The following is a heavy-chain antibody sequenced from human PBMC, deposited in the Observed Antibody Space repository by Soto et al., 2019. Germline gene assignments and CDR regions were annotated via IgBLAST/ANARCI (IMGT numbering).Heavy chain of an antibody. V-gene: IGHV3-30*03. D-gene: IGHD3-22*01. CDR3: ARDRYYYDSSLQY. Sequence: GGSLRLSCAASGFIFSHYGMHWVRQAPGKGLEWVAAILHDGTNKYYADSVKGRFTISRDNSKNTLYLQMNSLRAEDTAHYYCARDRYYYDSSLQYWGQGALVTVSS. J-gene: IGHJ4*02. CDR1: GFIFSHYG. CDR2: ILHDGTNK.